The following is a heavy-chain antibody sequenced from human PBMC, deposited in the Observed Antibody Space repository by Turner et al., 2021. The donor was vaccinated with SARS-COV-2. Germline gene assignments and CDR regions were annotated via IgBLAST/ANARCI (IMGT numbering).Heavy chain of an antibody. CDR2: ITGSSGYI. V-gene: IGHV3-21*01. CDR1: GFTFSSNS. J-gene: IGHJ6*02. D-gene: IGHD6-19*01. Sequence: EVQLVESGGGLVKPGGSLRLSCAAPGFTFSSNSMNWVRQAPGKGLEWVSSITGSSGYIYYADSVKGRFTISRDNAKTSLYLQMNSLRAEDTAVYYCARVFPTDSSVWYRYYYYYGMDVWGQGTTVTVSS. CDR3: ARVFPTDSSVWYRYYYYYGMDV.